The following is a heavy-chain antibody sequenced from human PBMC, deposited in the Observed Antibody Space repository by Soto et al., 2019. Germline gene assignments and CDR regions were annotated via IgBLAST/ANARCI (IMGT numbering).Heavy chain of an antibody. CDR2: SRWNSVSI. CDR1: GFTFDDFA. V-gene: IGHV3-9*01. D-gene: IGHD2-2*02. J-gene: IGHJ6*02. Sequence: VQLVESGGGLVQPGRSLRLSWSASGFTFDDFAMHWVRQAPRQVLEWVSGSRWNSVSIGYADSVKGRLTISRDNDKNSLYLQMNSLRAEDTALYYCAKEGYCSSTSCYTPYYYGMDVWGQGTTVTVSS. CDR3: AKEGYCSSTSCYTPYYYGMDV.